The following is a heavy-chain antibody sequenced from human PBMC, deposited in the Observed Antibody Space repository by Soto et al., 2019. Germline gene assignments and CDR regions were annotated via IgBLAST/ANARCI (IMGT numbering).Heavy chain of an antibody. Sequence: GASVKVSCKASGYTFTGYYMHWVRQAPGQGLEWMGWINPNSGGTKYSQKFQGRVTITRDTSASTAYMELSSLRSEDTAVYYCARDAVMLLLWFGELLSWFDPWGQGTLVTVSS. CDR2: INPNSGGT. CDR3: ARDAVMLLLWFGELLSWFDP. CDR1: GYTFTGYY. V-gene: IGHV1-2*02. J-gene: IGHJ5*02. D-gene: IGHD3-10*01.